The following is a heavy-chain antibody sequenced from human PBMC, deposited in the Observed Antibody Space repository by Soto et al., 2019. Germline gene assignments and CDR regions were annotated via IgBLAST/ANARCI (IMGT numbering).Heavy chain of an antibody. CDR1: GFSLSTSGVG. Sequence: QITLKESGPTLGKPTQTLTLTCTFSGFSLSTSGVGVAWIRQPPGKALEWLALIYWDDDKRYSPSLKSRLTVTKDTSKNQVVLTMTNMDPVDTATYYCARRMAGYYFDYWGQGTLVTVSS. V-gene: IGHV2-5*02. J-gene: IGHJ4*02. CDR2: IYWDDDK. CDR3: ARRMAGYYFDY.